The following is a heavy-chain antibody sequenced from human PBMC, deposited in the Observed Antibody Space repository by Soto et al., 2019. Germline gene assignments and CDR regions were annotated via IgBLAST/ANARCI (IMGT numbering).Heavy chain of an antibody. Sequence: ASVKVSCKVSGYTLTELSMHWVRQAPGKGLEWMGGFDPEDGETIYAQKFQGRVTMTEDTSTDTAYMELSSLRSEDTAVYYCATDTKTATSMFGSETWGQGTLVTVSS. CDR3: ATDTKTATSMFGSET. CDR2: FDPEDGET. D-gene: IGHD1-7*01. V-gene: IGHV1-24*01. J-gene: IGHJ5*02. CDR1: GYTLTELS.